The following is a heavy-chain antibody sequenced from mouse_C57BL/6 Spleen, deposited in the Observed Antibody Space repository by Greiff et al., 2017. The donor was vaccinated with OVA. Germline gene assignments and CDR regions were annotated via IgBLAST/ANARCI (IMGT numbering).Heavy chain of an antibody. D-gene: IGHD3-2*02. CDR2: INPGSGGT. V-gene: IGHV1-54*01. CDR3: ARSGETAQATAWFAY. Sequence: VKLQESGAELVRPGTSVKVSCKASGYAFTNYLIEWVKQRPGQGLEWIGVINPGSGGTNYNEKFKGKATLTADKSSSTAYMQLSSLTSEDSAVYFCARSGETAQATAWFAYWGQGTLVTVSA. CDR1: GYAFTNYL. J-gene: IGHJ3*01.